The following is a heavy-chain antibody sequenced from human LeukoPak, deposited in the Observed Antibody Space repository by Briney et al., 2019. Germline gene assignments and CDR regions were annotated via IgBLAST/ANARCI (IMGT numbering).Heavy chain of an antibody. CDR1: GFTFDDYA. Sequence: GGTLRLSCAASGFTFDDYAMHWVRQAPGKGLEWVSLISWDGGSTYYADSVKGRFTISRDNSKNSLYLQMNSLRAEDTALYYCAKDVRGSTSWYGLDYWGQGTLVTVSS. J-gene: IGHJ4*02. D-gene: IGHD6-13*01. CDR2: ISWDGGST. V-gene: IGHV3-43D*03. CDR3: AKDVRGSTSWYGLDY.